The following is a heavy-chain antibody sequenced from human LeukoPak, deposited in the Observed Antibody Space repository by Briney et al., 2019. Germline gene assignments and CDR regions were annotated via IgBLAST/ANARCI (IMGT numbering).Heavy chain of an antibody. J-gene: IGHJ4*02. CDR1: GFTFSSYA. V-gene: IGHV3-23*01. CDR2: ISGSGGST. Sequence: PGGSLRLSCAASGFTFSSYAMSWVRQAPGKGLEWVSAISGSGGSTYYADSVKGRFTISRDNSKNTLYLQMNSLRAEDTAVYYCAKDAIGGSYSPPAYSFDYWGQGILVTVSS. CDR3: AKDAIGGSYSPPAYSFDY. D-gene: IGHD1-26*01.